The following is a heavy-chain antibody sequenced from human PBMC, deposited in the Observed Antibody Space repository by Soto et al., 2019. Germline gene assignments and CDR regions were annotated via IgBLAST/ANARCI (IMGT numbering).Heavy chain of an antibody. V-gene: IGHV1-2*02. CDR1: GYTFTGHY. CDR3: GRYLMLSVGARRFDH. CDR2: INPSSGGT. Sequence: QVQLVQSGAEVKKPGASVKVSCKASGYTFTGHYLHWVRQAPGRGLEWMGWINPSSGGTNFAQKFQGRVTMTSDTSIRTVYLELSSLRSDDTAVYYCGRYLMLSVGARRFDHWGQGTQVTVSS. J-gene: IGHJ4*02. D-gene: IGHD1-26*01.